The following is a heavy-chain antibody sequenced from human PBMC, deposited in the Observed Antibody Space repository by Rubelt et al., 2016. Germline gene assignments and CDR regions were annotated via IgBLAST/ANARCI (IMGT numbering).Heavy chain of an antibody. CDR1: GYTFTSYA. J-gene: IGHJ4*02. D-gene: IGHD2-8*01. CDR3: ARAQRIRLLMVYAPTFDY. V-gene: IGHV1-3*01. Sequence: QVQLVQSGAEVKKPGASVKVSCKASGYTFTSYAMHWVRQAPGQRLEWMGWINAGHGNTTFSQKFQGRVTITRDTAASTAYMELSSLGSEDTAVYYCARAQRIRLLMVYAPTFDYWGQGTLVTVSS. CDR2: INAGHGNT.